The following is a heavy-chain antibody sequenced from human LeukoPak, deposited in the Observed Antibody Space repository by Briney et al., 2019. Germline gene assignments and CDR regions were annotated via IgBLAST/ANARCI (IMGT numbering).Heavy chain of an antibody. D-gene: IGHD6-19*01. CDR1: GGSISSYY. V-gene: IGHV4-59*01. CDR3: ARDKYSSGWYGLDY. Sequence: PSETLSLTCTVSGGSISSYYWSWVRQPPGEGLEGIGYIYYSGSTNYNPSLTSRVTISVDTSKNQFSLKLSSVTAADTAVYYCARDKYSSGWYGLDYWGQGTLVTVSS. CDR2: IYYSGST. J-gene: IGHJ4*02.